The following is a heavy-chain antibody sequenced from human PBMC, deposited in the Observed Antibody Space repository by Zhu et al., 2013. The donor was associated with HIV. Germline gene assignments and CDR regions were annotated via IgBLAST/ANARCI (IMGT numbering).Heavy chain of an antibody. V-gene: IGHV1-8*01. CDR1: GYTFTSYD. D-gene: IGHD6-13*01. CDR2: MNPNSGNT. CDR3: AIWGSSSPGYYYYYGMDV. Sequence: QVQLVQSGAEVKKPGASVKVSCKASGYTFTSYDINWVRQATGQGLEWMGWMNPNSGNTGYAQKFQGRVTMTRNTSISTAYMELSSLRSEDTAVYYCAIWGSSSPGYYYYYGMDVWGQGTTVTVSS. J-gene: IGHJ6*02.